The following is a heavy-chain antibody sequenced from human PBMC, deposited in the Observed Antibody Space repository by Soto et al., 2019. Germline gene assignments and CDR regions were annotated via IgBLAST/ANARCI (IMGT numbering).Heavy chain of an antibody. CDR1: GGTFSTYA. D-gene: IGHD5-18*01. Sequence: QVQLVQSGAEVKKPESSVKVSCKAPGGTFSTYAISWVRQAPGQGLEWRGGIIPSFGTANYAQRFQDRVTATAEESTTTVYMELSSLRSEDTAVYFCASGIQLWLRRINNGYSGWGQGTLVTVSS. V-gene: IGHV1-69*12. CDR2: IIPSFGTA. J-gene: IGHJ4*02. CDR3: ASGIQLWLRRINNGYSG.